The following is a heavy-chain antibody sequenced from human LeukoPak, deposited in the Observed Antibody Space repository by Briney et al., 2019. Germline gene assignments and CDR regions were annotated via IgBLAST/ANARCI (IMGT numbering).Heavy chain of an antibody. J-gene: IGHJ4*02. CDR2: ISGGGGGT. CDR1: GITLSNYG. CDR3: AKRGVVIRVILVGFHKEAYYFDS. Sequence: GGSLRLSCAVSGITLSNYGMSWVRQAPGKGLEWVAGISGGGGGTNYADSVKGRFTISRDNARNTLYLQMNSLRVEDTPAYFCAKRGVVIRVILVGFHKEAYYFDSWGQGALVTVSS. D-gene: IGHD3-22*01. V-gene: IGHV3-23*01.